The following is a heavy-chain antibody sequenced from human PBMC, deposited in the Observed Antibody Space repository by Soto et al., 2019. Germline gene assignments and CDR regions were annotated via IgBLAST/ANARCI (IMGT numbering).Heavy chain of an antibody. CDR2: INAGNGNT. CDR3: ARDEIHYYDSSGYLSTYYYYGMDV. V-gene: IGHV1-3*01. J-gene: IGHJ6*02. D-gene: IGHD3-22*01. CDR1: GYTFTSYA. Sequence: GASVKVSCKASGYTFTSYAMHWVRQAPGQRLEWMGWINAGNGNTKYSPKFQGRVTITRDTSASTAYMELSSLRSEDTAVYYCARDEIHYYDSSGYLSTYYYYGMDVWGQGTTVTVSS.